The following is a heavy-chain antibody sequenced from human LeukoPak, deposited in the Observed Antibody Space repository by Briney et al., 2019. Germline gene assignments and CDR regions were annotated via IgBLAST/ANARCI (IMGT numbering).Heavy chain of an antibody. CDR3: AGGGFGEAYYYYYMDV. CDR1: GFTFSDHY. Sequence: GGSLRLSCAASGFTFSDHYMDWVRQAPGKGLEWVGRSRNKVNSYTTEYAASVKGRFTISRDGSENSMYLHMNSLKTEDTAVYYCAGGGFGEAYYYYYMDVWGKGTTVTVSS. CDR2: SRNKVNSYTT. D-gene: IGHD3-10*01. V-gene: IGHV3-72*01. J-gene: IGHJ6*03.